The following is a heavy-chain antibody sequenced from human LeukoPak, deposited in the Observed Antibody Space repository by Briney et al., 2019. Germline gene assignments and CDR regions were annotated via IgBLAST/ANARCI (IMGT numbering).Heavy chain of an antibody. D-gene: IGHD3-3*01. CDR1: GASLNY. CDR2: ISDTGKT. J-gene: IGHJ4*02. V-gene: IGHV4-59*01. Sequence: SETLSLTCSVSGASLNYWGWIRQSPGKGLEWLGYISDTGKTDYNPSLKSRGTLSLDTSKNQFSLRLTSVTAADTAVYYCVTGYYEPFDNWGRGTLVTVSS. CDR3: VTGYYEPFDN.